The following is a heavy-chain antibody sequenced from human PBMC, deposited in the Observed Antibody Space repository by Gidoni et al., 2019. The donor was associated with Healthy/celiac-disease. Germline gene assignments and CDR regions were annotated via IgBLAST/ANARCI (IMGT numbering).Heavy chain of an antibody. CDR3: ARAPRVVPASFGWYFDL. D-gene: IGHD2-2*01. J-gene: IGHJ2*01. Sequence: QLQLQESGSGLVKPSQTLSLTCAVSGGSISSGGYAWSWIRQPPGKGLEWIGYIYHSGSTDYNPSLKSRVIISVDRSKNQFSLKLSSVTAADTAVYYCARAPRVVPASFGWYFDLWGRGTLVTVSS. CDR1: GGSISSGGYA. CDR2: IYHSGST. V-gene: IGHV4-30-2*01.